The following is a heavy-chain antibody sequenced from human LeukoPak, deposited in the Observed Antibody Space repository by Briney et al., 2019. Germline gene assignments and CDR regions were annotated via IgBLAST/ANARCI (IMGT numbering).Heavy chain of an antibody. Sequence: ASVKVSCKASGYSFAGYYIHWVRQAPGQGLEWMGLISPSGAGTIYAQRFQGRVTMTRDTSTSTVCMDLNSLRSEDTAVYYCARSSITVTHEIDHWGQGTLVTVSS. CDR1: GYSFAGYY. D-gene: IGHD4-17*01. CDR3: ARSSITVTHEIDH. J-gene: IGHJ4*02. V-gene: IGHV1-46*01. CDR2: ISPSGAGT.